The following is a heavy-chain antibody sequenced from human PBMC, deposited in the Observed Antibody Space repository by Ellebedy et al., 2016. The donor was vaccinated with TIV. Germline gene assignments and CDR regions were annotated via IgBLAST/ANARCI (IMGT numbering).Heavy chain of an antibody. Sequence: GESLKISXAASGFTFSSYAMHWVRQAPGKGLEWVAVISYDGSNKYYADSVKGRFTISRDNSKNTLYLQMNSLRAEDTAVYYCASRFGELPLSVWGQGTLVTVSS. J-gene: IGHJ4*02. V-gene: IGHV3-30-3*01. D-gene: IGHD3-10*01. CDR3: ASRFGELPLSV. CDR2: ISYDGSNK. CDR1: GFTFSSYA.